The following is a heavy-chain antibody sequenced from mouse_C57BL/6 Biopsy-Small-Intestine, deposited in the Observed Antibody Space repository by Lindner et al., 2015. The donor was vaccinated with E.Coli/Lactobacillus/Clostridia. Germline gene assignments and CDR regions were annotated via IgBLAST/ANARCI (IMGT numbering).Heavy chain of an antibody. Sequence: VQLQESGAELARPGASVKLSCNASGYTFTSYGISWVKQGIGQGLEWIGEIYPRSGNTYYNEKFKGKATLTADKSSSTAYMELRSLTSEDSAVYFCARRGISGYVYFDYWGQGTTLTVSS. CDR1: GYTFTSYG. D-gene: IGHD3-2*02. V-gene: IGHV1-81*01. J-gene: IGHJ2*01. CDR3: ARRGISGYVYFDY. CDR2: IYPRSGNT.